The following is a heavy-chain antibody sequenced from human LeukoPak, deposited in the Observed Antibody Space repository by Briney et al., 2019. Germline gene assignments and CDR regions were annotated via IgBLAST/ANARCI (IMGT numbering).Heavy chain of an antibody. CDR2: ISYDGSNK. J-gene: IGHJ3*02. CDR1: GFTFSSYG. Sequence: GGSLRLSCAASGFTFSSYGMHWVRQAPGKGLEWVAVISYDGSNKYYADSVKGRFTVSRDNGKNSLLLQMNSLRAEDTALYYCARGYSRAAFDIWGQGTVVAVSS. V-gene: IGHV3-30*03. CDR3: ARGYSRAAFDI. D-gene: IGHD2-15*01.